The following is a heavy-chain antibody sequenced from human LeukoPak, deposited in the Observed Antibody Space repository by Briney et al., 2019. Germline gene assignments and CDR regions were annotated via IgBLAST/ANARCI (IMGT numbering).Heavy chain of an antibody. V-gene: IGHV4-59*12. J-gene: IGHJ5*02. Sequence: KPSETLSLTCTVSGGSINNYYWSWIRQPPGKGLEWIGYIYHSGSTYYNPSLKSRVTISVDRSKNQFSLKLSSVTAADTAVYYCARANYDFWSGYYTGLNWFDPWGQGTLVTVSS. CDR1: GGSINNYY. CDR3: ARANYDFWSGYYTGLNWFDP. D-gene: IGHD3-3*01. CDR2: IYHSGST.